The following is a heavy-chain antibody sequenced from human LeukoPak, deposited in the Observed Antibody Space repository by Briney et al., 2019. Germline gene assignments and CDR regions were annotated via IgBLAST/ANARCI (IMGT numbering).Heavy chain of an antibody. V-gene: IGHV1-18*01. CDR3: ARDLDFWSGYPLYYFDY. CDR1: GYTFTSYG. Sequence: ASVKVSCKASGYTFTSYGISWVRQAPGQGLEWMGWISAYNGNTNYAQKLQGRVTMTTDTSTGTAYMELRSLRSDDTAVYYCARDLDFWSGYPLYYFDYWGQGTLVTVSS. CDR2: ISAYNGNT. D-gene: IGHD3-3*01. J-gene: IGHJ4*02.